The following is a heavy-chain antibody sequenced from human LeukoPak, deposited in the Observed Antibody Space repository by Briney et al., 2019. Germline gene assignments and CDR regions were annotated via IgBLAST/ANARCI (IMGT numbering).Heavy chain of an antibody. Sequence: PSETLSLTCAVSGGSISSTYWWSWVRQPPGKGLEWIGEIYHTGTTYYNPSLKSRVTISVDTSKNQFSLKLSSVTAADTAVYYCARLTNDFWSGSIMDVWGKGTTVTVSS. CDR1: GGSISSTYW. D-gene: IGHD3-3*01. CDR3: ARLTNDFWSGSIMDV. J-gene: IGHJ6*03. CDR2: IYHTGTT. V-gene: IGHV4-4*02.